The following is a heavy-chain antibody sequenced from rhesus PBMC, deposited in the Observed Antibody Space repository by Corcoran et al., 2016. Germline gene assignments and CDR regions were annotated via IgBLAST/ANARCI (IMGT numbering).Heavy chain of an antibody. D-gene: IGHD3-16*01. CDR3: VRDLNYYSGGYYYGSLDV. Sequence: QVQLQESGPGLVKPSETLPLTCAVSGASINSHYWGWIRQAPGKGLAWIGRIYGSGRRTNYNPSRKSRVTISIDTARNQFSLKLSSVTAADTAMYYCVRDLNYYSGGYYYGSLDVWGRGVLVTVSS. V-gene: IGHV4S2*01. CDR1: GASINSHY. J-gene: IGHJ5-2*02. CDR2: IYGSGRRT.